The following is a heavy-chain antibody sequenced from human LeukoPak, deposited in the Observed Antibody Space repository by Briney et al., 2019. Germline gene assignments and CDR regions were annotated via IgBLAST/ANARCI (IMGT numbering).Heavy chain of an antibody. Sequence: ASMKVSCKASGYTFTGYYMHWVRQAPGQGLEWMGWINPNSGGTNYAQKFQGRVTMTRDTSISTAYMEPSRLRSDDTAVYYCARSKLVDFWSGYYSRRYYFDYWGQGTLVTVSS. J-gene: IGHJ4*02. CDR1: GYTFTGYY. CDR2: INPNSGGT. V-gene: IGHV1-2*02. D-gene: IGHD3-3*01. CDR3: ARSKLVDFWSGYYSRRYYFDY.